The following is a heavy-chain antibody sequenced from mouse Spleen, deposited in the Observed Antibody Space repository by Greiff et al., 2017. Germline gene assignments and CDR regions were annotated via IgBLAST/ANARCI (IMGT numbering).Heavy chain of an antibody. V-gene: IGHV5-2*01. CDR2: INSDGGST. D-gene: IGHD2-4*01. J-gene: IGHJ3*01. CDR3: ARREATMITTGFAY. CDR1: EYEFPSHD. Sequence: EVQGVESGGGLVQPGESLKLSCESNEYEFPSHDMSWVRKTPEKRLELVAAINSDGGSTYYPDTMERRFIISRDNTKKTLYLQMSSLRSEDTALYYCARREATMITTGFAYWGQGTLVTVSA.